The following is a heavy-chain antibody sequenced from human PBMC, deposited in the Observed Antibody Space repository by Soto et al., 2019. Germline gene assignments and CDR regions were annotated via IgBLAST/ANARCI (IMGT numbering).Heavy chain of an antibody. D-gene: IGHD3-16*01. J-gene: IGHJ4*02. CDR1: GFTFSSSV. V-gene: IGHV3-48*03. CDR3: ARFFGEYSYGQRYLGD. Sequence: ESGGGLVQPGGSLRLSCAASGFTFSSSVMSWVRQAPGKGLEWVSDIGSRSSAIFYADSVKGRFSISRDNAKNSLYLQMNSLRAEDTAVYYCARFFGEYSYGQRYLGDWGQGTLVSVSS. CDR2: IGSRSSAI.